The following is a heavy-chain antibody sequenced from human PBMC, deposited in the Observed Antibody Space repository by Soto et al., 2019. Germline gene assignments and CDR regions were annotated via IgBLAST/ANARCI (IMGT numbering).Heavy chain of an antibody. Sequence: SQTLSVTCTVAGGSISSYYWSWIRQTPGKGLEWIGYIYYSGSTNYNPSLKSRVTISVDTSKNQFSLKLSSVTAADTAVYYCARLDCSSTSCLYDFDYWGQGTLVTVSS. CDR2: IYYSGST. V-gene: IGHV4-59*01. J-gene: IGHJ4*02. CDR1: GGSISSYY. CDR3: ARLDCSSTSCLYDFDY. D-gene: IGHD2-2*01.